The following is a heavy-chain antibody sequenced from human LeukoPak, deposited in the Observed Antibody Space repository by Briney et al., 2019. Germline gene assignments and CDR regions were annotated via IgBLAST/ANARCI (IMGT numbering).Heavy chain of an antibody. CDR1: GFSGSDTY. J-gene: IGHJ4*02. CDR3: ARGKSGIYTRPFDY. CDR2: LYSGGST. Sequence: GGSLRLSCAASGFSGSDTYMSWVRQAPGKGLEWVSLLYSGGSTHYADPVKGRFTISRDKSKNMLSLQMNSLRAEDTAVYYCARGKSGIYTRPFDYWGQGTLVTVSS. D-gene: IGHD1-26*01. V-gene: IGHV3-66*01.